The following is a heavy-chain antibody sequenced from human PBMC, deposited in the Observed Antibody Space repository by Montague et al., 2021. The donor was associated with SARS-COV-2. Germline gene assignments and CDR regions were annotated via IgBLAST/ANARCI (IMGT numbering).Heavy chain of an antibody. J-gene: IGHJ4*02. CDR3: AKDTGRRNYFDY. CDR2: ISGSGGNT. D-gene: IGHD4-11*01. CDR1: GFTFSSYA. Sequence: RSLSLAASGFTFSSYAMSWVRQAPGKGLEWVSAISGSGGNTYYADSVKGRFTISRDNSKNTLYVQMNRLRAEDTAVYYCAKDTGRRNYFDYWGQGTLVTVSS. V-gene: IGHV3-23*01.